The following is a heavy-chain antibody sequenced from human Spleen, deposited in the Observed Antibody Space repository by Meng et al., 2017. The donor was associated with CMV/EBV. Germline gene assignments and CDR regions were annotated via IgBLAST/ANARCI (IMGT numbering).Heavy chain of an antibody. CDR2: ISYDGSNK. CDR1: FSSDA. CDR3: ARGGAVGYCSSTSCYPFDY. J-gene: IGHJ4*02. D-gene: IGHD2-2*01. V-gene: IGHV3-30-3*01. Sequence: FSSDAMHWVRQAPGKGLEWVAVISYDGSNKYYADSVKGRFTISRDNSKNTLYLQMNSLRAEDTAVYYCARGGAVGYCSSTSCYPFDYWGQGTLVTVSS.